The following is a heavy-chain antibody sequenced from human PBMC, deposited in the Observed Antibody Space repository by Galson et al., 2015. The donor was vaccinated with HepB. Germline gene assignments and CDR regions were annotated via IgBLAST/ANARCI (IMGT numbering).Heavy chain of an antibody. Sequence: SLRLSCAASGFTFSSYAMHWVRQAPGKGLEWVAVISYDGSNKYYADSVKGRFTISRDNSKNTLYLQMNSLRAEDTAVYYCARDFALDYDFWSGPRGYFDYWGQGTLVTVSS. J-gene: IGHJ4*02. CDR2: ISYDGSNK. CDR3: ARDFALDYDFWSGPRGYFDY. V-gene: IGHV3-30-3*01. CDR1: GFTFSSYA. D-gene: IGHD3-3*01.